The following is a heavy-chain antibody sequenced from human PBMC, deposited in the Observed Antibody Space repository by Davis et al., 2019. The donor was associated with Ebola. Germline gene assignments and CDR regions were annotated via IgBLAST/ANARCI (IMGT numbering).Heavy chain of an antibody. CDR3: ARVSDYGMDV. CDR1: GFTVSSNY. Sequence: GGSLRLSCAASGFTVSSNYMSWVRQAPGKGLEWVGFIRSKAYGGTTEYAASVKGRFTISRDDSKSIAYLQMNSLKTEDTAVYYCARVSDYGMDVWGQGTTVTVSS. V-gene: IGHV3-71*01. J-gene: IGHJ6*02. CDR2: IRSKAYGGTT.